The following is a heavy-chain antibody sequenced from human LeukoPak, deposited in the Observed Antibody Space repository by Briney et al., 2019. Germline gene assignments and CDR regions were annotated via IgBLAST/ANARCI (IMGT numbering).Heavy chain of an antibody. V-gene: IGHV3-7*05. CDR2: IKQDGSVN. D-gene: IGHD5-24*01. J-gene: IGHJ5*02. Sequence: GGSLRLSCAASGFTFSNYWMIWVRQAPGKGLEWVGNIKQDGSVNRYADSVRGRFTISRDNAQTSLYLQMNSLRAEDTAVYYCARAPNPWLQLTWGQGTLVTVSS. CDR3: ARAPNPWLQLT. CDR1: GFTFSNYW.